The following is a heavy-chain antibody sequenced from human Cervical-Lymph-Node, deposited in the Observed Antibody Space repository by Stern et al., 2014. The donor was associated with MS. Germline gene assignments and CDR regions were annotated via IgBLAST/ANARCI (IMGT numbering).Heavy chain of an antibody. CDR2: IYYSGST. CDR3: ARVSYDFWSGYFPFDY. D-gene: IGHD3-3*01. CDR1: GGSISSGGYY. J-gene: IGHJ4*02. Sequence: QLQLQESGPGLVKPSQTLSLTCTVSGGSISSGGYYWSWIRQHPGKGLEWIGYIYYSGSTYYNPSLKSRVTISVDTSKYQFSLKLSSVTAADTAVYYCARVSYDFWSGYFPFDYWGQGTLVTVSS. V-gene: IGHV4-31*03.